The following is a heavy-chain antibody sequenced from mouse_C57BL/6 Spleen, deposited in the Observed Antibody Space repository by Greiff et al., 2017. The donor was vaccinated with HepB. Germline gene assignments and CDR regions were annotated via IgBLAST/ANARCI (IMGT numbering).Heavy chain of an antibody. D-gene: IGHD1-1*01. J-gene: IGHJ3*01. CDR3: AREGYYGSRGCAY. V-gene: IGHV3-6*01. Sequence: EVQLQESGPGLVKPSQSLSLTCSVTGYSITSGYYWNWIRQFPGNKLEWMGYISYDGSNNYNPSLKNRISITRDTSKNQFFLKLNSVTTEDTATYYCAREGYYGSRGCAYWGQGTLVTVSA. CDR2: ISYDGSN. CDR1: GYSITSGYY.